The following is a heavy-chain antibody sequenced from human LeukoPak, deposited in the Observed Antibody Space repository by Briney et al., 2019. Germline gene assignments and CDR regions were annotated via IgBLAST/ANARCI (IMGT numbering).Heavy chain of an antibody. Sequence: SETLSLTCAVYGGSFSGYYWSWIRQPPGKALEWIGYIYYRGSTNYNPSLKSRVTISVDTSKSQFSLKLSSVTAADTAVYYCARQKPVAATTHFDNWGQGILVTVSS. D-gene: IGHD6-19*01. J-gene: IGHJ4*02. CDR1: GGSFSGYY. V-gene: IGHV4-59*08. CDR3: ARQKPVAATTHFDN. CDR2: IYYRGST.